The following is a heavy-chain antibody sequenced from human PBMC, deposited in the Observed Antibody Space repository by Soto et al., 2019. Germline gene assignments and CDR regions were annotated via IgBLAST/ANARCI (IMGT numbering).Heavy chain of an antibody. Sequence: PGGSLRLSCAASGFTFDDYGMSWVRQAPGKGLEWVSGINWNGGSTGYADSVKGRFTISRDNAKNSLYLQMNSLRAEDTALYYCARARLEGSTSPHAFDIWGQGTMVTVSS. CDR3: ARARLEGSTSPHAFDI. J-gene: IGHJ3*02. V-gene: IGHV3-20*04. D-gene: IGHD2-2*01. CDR2: INWNGGST. CDR1: GFTFDDYG.